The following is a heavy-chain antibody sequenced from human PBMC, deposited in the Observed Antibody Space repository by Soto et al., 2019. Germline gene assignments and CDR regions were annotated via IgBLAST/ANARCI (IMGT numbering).Heavy chain of an antibody. CDR3: ARDYGHDCSGGNCYFYF. J-gene: IGHJ4*02. D-gene: IGHD2-15*01. CDR2: IVPLFGTA. Sequence: ASVKVSCKASGGTFSRHAINWVRQAPGHGLQWMGGIVPLFGTANYAQKFQGRVTITADESTSTAHMELRSLRSEDTAVYYCARDYGHDCSGGNCYFYFWGQGTLVTVSS. V-gene: IGHV1-69*13. CDR1: GGTFSRHA.